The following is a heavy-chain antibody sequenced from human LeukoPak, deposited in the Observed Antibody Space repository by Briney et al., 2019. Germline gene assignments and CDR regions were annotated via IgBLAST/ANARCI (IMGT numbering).Heavy chain of an antibody. J-gene: IGHJ4*02. D-gene: IGHD3-9*01. CDR2: ISYDASNK. V-gene: IGHV3-30-3*01. CDR1: GFTFSSYA. Sequence: GGSLRLSCAASGFTFSSYAMHWVRQAPGKGLEWVAVISYDASNKYYADSVKGRFTISRDNSKNTLYLQMNSLGAEDTAVYYCARDQGSYYDILTGYYMGYFDYWGQGTLVTVSS. CDR3: ARDQGSYYDILTGYYMGYFDY.